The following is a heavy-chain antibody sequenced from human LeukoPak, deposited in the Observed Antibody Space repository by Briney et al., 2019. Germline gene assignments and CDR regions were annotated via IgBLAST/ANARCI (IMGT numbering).Heavy chain of an antibody. D-gene: IGHD5-24*01. J-gene: IGHJ4*02. Sequence: GRSLRLSCAVSEFTFSHFAMHWVRQAPGKGLEWVAVVSSHGNDGYYADSVKGRFTISRDNSKNTLYLQIDSLRAEDSAIYYCTRDAYNFNDFDYWGQGTLVTVSS. CDR2: VSSHGNDG. CDR3: TRDAYNFNDFDY. V-gene: IGHV3-30*01. CDR1: EFTFSHFA.